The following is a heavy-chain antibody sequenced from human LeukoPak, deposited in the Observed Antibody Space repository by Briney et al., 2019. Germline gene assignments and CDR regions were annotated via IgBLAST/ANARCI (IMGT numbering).Heavy chain of an antibody. CDR2: IYYSGST. D-gene: IGHD4-17*01. CDR3: ARGAVTTRLDWYFAL. V-gene: IGHV4-59*01. Sequence: ASETLSLTCTVSGGSISSYYWSWIRQPPGKGLEWLGYIYYSGSTNYNPSLKSRVTISVDTSKNQFSLKLSSVTAADTAVYYCARGAVTTRLDWYFALWGRRTPVTVSS. CDR1: GGSISSYY. J-gene: IGHJ2*01.